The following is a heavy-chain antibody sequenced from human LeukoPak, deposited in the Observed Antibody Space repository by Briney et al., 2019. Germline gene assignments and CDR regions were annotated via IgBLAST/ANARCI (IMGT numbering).Heavy chain of an antibody. D-gene: IGHD3-3*01. CDR3: ARGLGGGSNY. Sequence: GGSLRLSCAASGFTFSSYAMHWVRQAPGKGLEWVAVISYDGSNKYYADSVKGRFTISRDNSKNTLYLQMNSLRAEDTAVYYCARGLGGGSNYWGQGTLVTVSS. CDR1: GFTFSSYA. V-gene: IGHV3-30*04. J-gene: IGHJ4*02. CDR2: ISYDGSNK.